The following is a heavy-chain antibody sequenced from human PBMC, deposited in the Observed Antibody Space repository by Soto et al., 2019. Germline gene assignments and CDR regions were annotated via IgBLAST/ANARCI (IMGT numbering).Heavy chain of an antibody. D-gene: IGHD3-9*01. CDR1: GFTFSEYS. J-gene: IGHJ5*02. CDR2: ISSDGDIT. CDR3: VKVSTFYDILTGYYSTNFFDP. V-gene: IGHV3-64D*06. Sequence: PGGSLRLSCSASGFTFSEYSMHWVRQAPGKGLQYVSTISSDGDITYYADSVKGIFTISRDNSKNTLYLQMNSLRPEDTAVYYCVKVSTFYDILTGYYSTNFFDPWGQGTLVTVSS.